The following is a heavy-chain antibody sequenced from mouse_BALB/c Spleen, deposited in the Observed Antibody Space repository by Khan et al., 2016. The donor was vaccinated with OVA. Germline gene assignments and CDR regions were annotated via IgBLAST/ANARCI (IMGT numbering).Heavy chain of an antibody. Sequence: EVKLLESGPGLVKPSQSLSLTCTVTGYSITSGYGWNWIRQFPGNKLEWMGYISYSGSTNYKPSLKSRISITRDTSKNQFFLQLNSVMNEDTATYYCARTAGIKYWGQGTILTVS. CDR1: GYSITSGYG. D-gene: IGHD1-2*01. CDR3: ARTAGIKY. V-gene: IGHV3-2*02. J-gene: IGHJ2*01. CDR2: ISYSGST.